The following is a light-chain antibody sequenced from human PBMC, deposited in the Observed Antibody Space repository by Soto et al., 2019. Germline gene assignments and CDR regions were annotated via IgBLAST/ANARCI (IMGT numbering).Light chain of an antibody. J-gene: IGLJ2*01. CDR1: ISNIGKDT. V-gene: IGLV1-44*01. CDR3: AAWDDSLNGVV. CDR2: SIN. Sequence: QSVLTQPPSVSGTPGLRVNISCSGGISNIGKDTVNWYQQLPGTAPKLLIYSINQRPSGVPDRFSGSKSGTSASLAISGLQSDDEADYYCAAWDDSLNGVVFGGGTKLTVL.